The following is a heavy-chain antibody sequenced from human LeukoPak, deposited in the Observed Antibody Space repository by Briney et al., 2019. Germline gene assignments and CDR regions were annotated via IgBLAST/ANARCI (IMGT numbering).Heavy chain of an antibody. CDR1: GFTFDNYA. D-gene: IGHD3-10*01. CDR3: AKSGSYSSPYYFDY. CDR2: ITWNSGTI. Sequence: GGSLRLSCAASGFTFDNYAMHWVRQAPGKGLEWVSGITWNSGTIDYANSVKGRFTISRDNAKNSLYLQVNSLRAEDMALYYCAKSGSYSSPYYFDYWGQRTLVTVSS. V-gene: IGHV3-9*03. J-gene: IGHJ4*02.